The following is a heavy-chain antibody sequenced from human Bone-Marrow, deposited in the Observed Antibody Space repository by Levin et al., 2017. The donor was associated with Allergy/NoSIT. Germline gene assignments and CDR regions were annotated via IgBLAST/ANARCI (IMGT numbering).Heavy chain of an antibody. V-gene: IGHV1-69*10. Sequence: SVKVSCKASGGAFNTYVISWVRQAPGQGLEWMGGIVPALGQANYAQKFQSRMTISADESMSTVYMELNRLVSEDTAVYYCTRSFLAKWFDPWGQGTLVTVSS. D-gene: IGHD2/OR15-2a*01. CDR2: IVPALGQA. CDR1: GGAFNTYV. J-gene: IGHJ5*02. CDR3: TRSFLAKWFDP.